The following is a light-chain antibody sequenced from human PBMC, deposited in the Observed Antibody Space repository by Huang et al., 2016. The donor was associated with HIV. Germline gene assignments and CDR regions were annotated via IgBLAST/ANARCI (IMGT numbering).Light chain of an antibody. V-gene: IGKV3-11*01. Sequence: IVLTQSPATLSWYPGDRVTLSCRASQSVGNYIAWYQQHPGQSPKLLIYDTSNRPTGTPGRFSGSGSGTDFTLTISSLQSEDFAIYYCQQRSSGVTFGGGTNVQVK. CDR2: DTS. CDR3: QQRSSGVT. J-gene: IGKJ4*01. CDR1: QSVGNY.